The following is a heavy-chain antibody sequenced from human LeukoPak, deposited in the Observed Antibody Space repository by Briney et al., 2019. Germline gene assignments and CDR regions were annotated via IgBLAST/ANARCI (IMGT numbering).Heavy chain of an antibody. V-gene: IGHV1-2*06. J-gene: IGHJ4*02. D-gene: IGHD1-7*01. CDR3: ARGRLVYVELGLRFDY. CDR2: INPNSGAT. CDR1: GYTFTGYY. Sequence: ASVKVSCKASGYTFTGYYMHWVRQAPGQGLEWMGRINPNSGATNYAQKFQGRVTMTRDTSISTAYMELSRLRSDDTAVYYCARGRLVYVELGLRFDYWGQGTLVTVSS.